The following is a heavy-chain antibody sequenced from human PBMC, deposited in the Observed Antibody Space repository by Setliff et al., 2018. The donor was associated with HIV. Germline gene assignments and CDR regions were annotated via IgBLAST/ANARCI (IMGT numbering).Heavy chain of an antibody. J-gene: IGHJ3*02. D-gene: IGHD3-16*01. CDR3: ARGNPLRWNAFAFDI. Sequence: PSETLSLTCTVSGGSISSHYWSWIRQPPGKGLEWIGYMFYNGRSNYNPSLKSRATISVDASKNRFPLKLRSVTAADTAVYYCARGNPLRWNAFAFDIWGQGTMVTVSS. V-gene: IGHV4-59*11. CDR1: GGSISSHY. CDR2: MFYNGRS.